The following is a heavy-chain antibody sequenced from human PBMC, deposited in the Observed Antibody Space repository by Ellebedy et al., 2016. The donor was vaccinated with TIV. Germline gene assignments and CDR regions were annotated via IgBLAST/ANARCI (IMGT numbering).Heavy chain of an antibody. CDR3: ARLGLSGGYWSLFYC. CDR1: DGSTSGYY. V-gene: IGHV4-59*01. Sequence: MPSETLSLTCTVSDGSTSGYYWSWIRQPPGKGLEWIGYIHYSGSTSYNPSLTSRVSISGDTPTGHFSLTLSSVTDADTAVYFCARLGLSGGYWSLFYCWGQGTLVTVSS. CDR2: IHYSGST. D-gene: IGHD3-22*01. J-gene: IGHJ4*02.